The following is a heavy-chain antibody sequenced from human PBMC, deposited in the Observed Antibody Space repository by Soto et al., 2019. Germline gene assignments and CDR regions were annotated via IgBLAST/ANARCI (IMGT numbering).Heavy chain of an antibody. D-gene: IGHD5-12*01. CDR1: GGTFSSYA. CDR3: ASSVAKYYYDGMDV. Sequence: QVQLVQSGAEVKKPGSSVKVSCKASGGTFSSYAISWVRQAPGQGLEWMGGIIPIFGTANYAQKFQGRVTITADESTSTADKELSSLRSDDTAVYYCASSVAKYYYDGMDVWGQGTTVTVSS. CDR2: IIPIFGTA. V-gene: IGHV1-69*12. J-gene: IGHJ6*02.